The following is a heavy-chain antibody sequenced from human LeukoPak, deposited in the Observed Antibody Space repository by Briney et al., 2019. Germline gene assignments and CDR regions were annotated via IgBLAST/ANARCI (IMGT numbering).Heavy chain of an antibody. CDR3: AKEPRYDFWSGFDY. V-gene: IGHV3-23*01. J-gene: IGHJ4*02. Sequence: PGGSLRLTCAASGFTFSSYAMSWVRQAPGKGLEWVSAISGSGGSTYCADSVKGRFTISRDNSKNTLYLQMNSLRAEDTAVYYCAKEPRYDFWSGFDYWGQGTLVTVSS. CDR2: ISGSGGST. CDR1: GFTFSSYA. D-gene: IGHD3-3*01.